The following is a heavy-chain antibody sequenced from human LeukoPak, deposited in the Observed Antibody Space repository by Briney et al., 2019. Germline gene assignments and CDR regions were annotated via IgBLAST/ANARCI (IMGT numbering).Heavy chain of an antibody. D-gene: IGHD3-22*01. Sequence: ASVKVSCEASGYTFTGYYMHWVRQAPGQGLEWMGWINTNSGGTNYAQKFQGRVTMTRNTSISTAYMELSRLRSDDTARYYCAREGGFDSSGYYSNWFDPWGQGTLVTVSS. V-gene: IGHV1-2*02. CDR3: AREGGFDSSGYYSNWFDP. J-gene: IGHJ5*02. CDR1: GYTFTGYY. CDR2: INTNSGGT.